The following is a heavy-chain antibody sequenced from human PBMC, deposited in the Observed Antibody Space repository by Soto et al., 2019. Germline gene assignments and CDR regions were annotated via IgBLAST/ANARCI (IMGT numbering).Heavy chain of an antibody. J-gene: IGHJ5*02. CDR2: IYYSGST. CDR3: ARRSRTVNNNWFDP. V-gene: IGHV4-39*01. CDR1: GGSISSSSYY. D-gene: IGHD4-4*01. Sequence: SGTLSLTCTVSGGSISSSSYYWGWIRQPPGKGLEWIGTIYYSGSTYYNPSLKSRVTISVDASKTQFSLKLSSVTAADTAVYYCARRSRTVNNNWFDPWGQGTLVTVSS.